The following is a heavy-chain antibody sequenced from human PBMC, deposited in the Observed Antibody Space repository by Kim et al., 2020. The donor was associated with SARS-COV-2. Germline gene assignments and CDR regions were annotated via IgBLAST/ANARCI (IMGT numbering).Heavy chain of an antibody. J-gene: IGHJ4*02. V-gene: IGHV4-59*08. D-gene: IGHD6-13*01. Sequence: SETLSLTCTVSGGSISSYYWSWIRQPPGKGLEWIGYIYYSGSTNYNPSLKSRVTISVDTSKNQFSLKLSSVTAADTAVYYCARHAAAGIDYWGQGTLVTVSS. CDR2: IYYSGST. CDR1: GGSISSYY. CDR3: ARHAAAGIDY.